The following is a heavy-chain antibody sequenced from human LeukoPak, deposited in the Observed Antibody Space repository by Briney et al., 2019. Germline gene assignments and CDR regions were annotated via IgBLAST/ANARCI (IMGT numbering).Heavy chain of an antibody. CDR3: ARQRTYGGNPFDY. CDR2: IYYSGST. CDR1: GGSISSYY. Sequence: PSETLSLTCTVSGGSISSYYWSWIRQPPGKGLEWIGYIYYSGSTNYNPSLKSRVTISVDTSKNQFSLKLSSVTAADTAVYYCARQRTYGGNPFDYWGQGTLVTVSS. V-gene: IGHV4-59*08. J-gene: IGHJ4*02. D-gene: IGHD4-23*01.